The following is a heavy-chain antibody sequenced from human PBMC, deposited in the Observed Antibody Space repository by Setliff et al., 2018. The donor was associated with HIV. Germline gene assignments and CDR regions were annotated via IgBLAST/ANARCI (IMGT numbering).Heavy chain of an antibody. Sequence: PSETLSLTCTVSGGSISSGGYYWSWIRQLPGKGLECIGYIYYSGSTYYNPSLKSLVTISVDTSKNQFSLKLSSVTAADTAVYYCAGGLVSQKVPFDPWGQGTLVTVSS. CDR2: IYYSGST. CDR3: AGGLVSQKVPFDP. V-gene: IGHV4-31*01. J-gene: IGHJ5*02. CDR1: GGSISSGGYY. D-gene: IGHD1-1*01.